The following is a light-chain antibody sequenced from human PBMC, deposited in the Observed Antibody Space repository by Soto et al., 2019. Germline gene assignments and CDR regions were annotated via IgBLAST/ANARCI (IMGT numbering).Light chain of an antibody. J-gene: IGKJ5*01. V-gene: IGKV1-5*01. Sequence: DIQMTQSPSTLSASVGGRVTITCLASQSISSWLAWYQQKPGRAPNLLIYDASSLEGGVPSRFSGSGSGTEFTLTISSLQSEDFAVYYCQQRSNWPPITFGQGTRLEIK. CDR3: QQRSNWPPIT. CDR2: DAS. CDR1: QSISSW.